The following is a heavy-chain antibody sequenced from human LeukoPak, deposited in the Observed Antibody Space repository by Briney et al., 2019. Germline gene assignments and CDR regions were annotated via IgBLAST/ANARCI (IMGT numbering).Heavy chain of an antibody. J-gene: IGHJ6*02. D-gene: IGHD3-10*01. Sequence: GGSLRLSCAASGFTFSNYWMSWVRQAPGKGLEWVANIKKDGREKYYVDSVKGRFTISRDNAKNSLCLQMNSLRAEDTAVYYCGYYYGSGSYYSSDYYYGMDVWGQGTTVTVSS. CDR1: GFTFSNYW. CDR3: GYYYGSGSYYSSDYYYGMDV. CDR2: IKKDGREK. V-gene: IGHV3-7*01.